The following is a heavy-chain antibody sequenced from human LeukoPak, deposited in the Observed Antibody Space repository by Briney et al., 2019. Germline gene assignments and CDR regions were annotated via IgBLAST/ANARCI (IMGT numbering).Heavy chain of an antibody. V-gene: IGHV3-9*03. J-gene: IGHJ3*02. CDR3: AKGGSGASQGAFDI. Sequence: PGGSLRLSCAASGFTFSSYAMSWVRQAPGKGLEWVSGISWNSGSIGYADSVKGRFTISRDNAKNSLYLQMNSLRAEDMALYYCAKGGSGASQGAFDIWGQGTMVTVSS. CDR2: ISWNSGSI. CDR1: GFTFSSYA. D-gene: IGHD2-15*01.